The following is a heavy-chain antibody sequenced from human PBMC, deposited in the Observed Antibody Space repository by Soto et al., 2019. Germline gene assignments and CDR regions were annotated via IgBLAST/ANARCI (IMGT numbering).Heavy chain of an antibody. D-gene: IGHD2-15*01. CDR3: ASILDRYCSGGSCYSRFDY. CDR1: VGTFSSYA. V-gene: IGHV1-69*01. Sequence: QVQLVQSGAEVKKPGSSVKVSCKASVGTFSSYAISWVRQAPGQGLEWMGGIIPIFGTANYAQKFQGRVTITADASTSTAYMELSSLRSEDTAVYYCASILDRYCSGGSCYSRFDYWGQGTLVTVSS. CDR2: IIPIFGTA. J-gene: IGHJ4*02.